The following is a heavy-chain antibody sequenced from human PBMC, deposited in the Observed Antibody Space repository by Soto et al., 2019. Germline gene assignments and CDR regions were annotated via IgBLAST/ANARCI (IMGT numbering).Heavy chain of an antibody. V-gene: IGHV1-46*01. Sequence: ASVKVSCKASGYTFTSYYMHWVRQAPGQGLEWMGIINPSGGSTSYAQKFQGRVTMTRDTSTSTVYMELSSLRSEDTAVYYCARGGMGYCSSTSCPAADWFDPWGQGTLVTVPQ. J-gene: IGHJ5*02. CDR2: INPSGGST. D-gene: IGHD2-2*01. CDR1: GYTFTSYY. CDR3: ARGGMGYCSSTSCPAADWFDP.